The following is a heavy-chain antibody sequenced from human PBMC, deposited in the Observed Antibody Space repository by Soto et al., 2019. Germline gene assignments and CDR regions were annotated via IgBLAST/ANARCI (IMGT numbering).Heavy chain of an antibody. Sequence: PGGSLRLSCAASGFTFGSYWMSWVRQAPGKGLEWVANINQGGSEKHYVDSVKGRFNISRDNVKNLVFLQMNSLRAEDTAVYYCGANMDVWGQGTTVTVSS. V-gene: IGHV3-7*02. J-gene: IGHJ6*02. CDR2: INQGGSEK. CDR3: GANMDV. CDR1: GFTFGSYW.